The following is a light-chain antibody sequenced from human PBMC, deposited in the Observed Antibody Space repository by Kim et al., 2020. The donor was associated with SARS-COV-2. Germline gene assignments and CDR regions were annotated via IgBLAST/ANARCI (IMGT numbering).Light chain of an antibody. CDR1: LSVTSSG. CDR2: GAC. V-gene: IGKV3-20*01. CDR3: QQYGFSPPKT. J-gene: IGKJ2*01. Sequence: SHEERAALTGRASLSVTSSGVAWYQQKAVKPPRLLIYGACSRASGMPDRFSGSGSGTDFTLTISGLEPEDFAVYYCQQYGFSPPKTFGEWTKLVI.